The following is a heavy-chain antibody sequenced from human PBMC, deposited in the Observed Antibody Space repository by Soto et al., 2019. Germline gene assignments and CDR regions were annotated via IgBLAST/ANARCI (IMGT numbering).Heavy chain of an antibody. Sequence: SVKVSCKASGDTFSSYAISWVRQAPGQGLEWMGGIIPIVGTANYAQKFQGRVTITADESTSTAYMELSSLRSEDTAVYYCARSPRYDFWGGYHNWFDLWGQGTLVTVSS. J-gene: IGHJ5*02. D-gene: IGHD3-3*01. CDR3: ARSPRYDFWGGYHNWFDL. CDR2: IIPIVGTA. V-gene: IGHV1-69*13. CDR1: GDTFSSYA.